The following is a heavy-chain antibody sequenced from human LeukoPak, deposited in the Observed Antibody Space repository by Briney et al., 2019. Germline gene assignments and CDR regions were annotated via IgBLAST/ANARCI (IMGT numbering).Heavy chain of an antibody. D-gene: IGHD6-13*01. CDR3: ARGPQSKSGYSSSWHSYYYYYGMDV. CDR2: IYYSGST. CDR1: GGSISSYY. Sequence: SETLSLTCTVSGGSISSYYWSWIRQPPGKGLEWIGYIYYSGSTNYNPSLKSRVTISVDTSKNQFSLKLSSVTAVDTAVYYCARGPQSKSGYSSSWHSYYYYYGMDVWGQGTTVTVSS. J-gene: IGHJ6*02. V-gene: IGHV4-59*01.